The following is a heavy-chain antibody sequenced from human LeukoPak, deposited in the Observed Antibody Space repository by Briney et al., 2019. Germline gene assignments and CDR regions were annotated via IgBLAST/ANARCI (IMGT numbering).Heavy chain of an antibody. CDR1: GFTFSSYA. CDR3: AREVVSIPSYFDS. CDR2: ISGSGSST. Sequence: GGSLRLSCAASGFTFSSYAMSWVRQAPGKGLEWVSGISGSGSSTYYAESVRGRFTISRDNSKNTLYLLMNSLIPEDTAVYYCAREVVSIPSYFDSWGQGTLVTVSS. D-gene: IGHD2-21*01. V-gene: IGHV3-23*01. J-gene: IGHJ4*02.